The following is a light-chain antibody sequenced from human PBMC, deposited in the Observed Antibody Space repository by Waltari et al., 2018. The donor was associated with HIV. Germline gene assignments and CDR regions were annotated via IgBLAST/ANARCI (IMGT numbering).Light chain of an antibody. CDR2: WTD. CDR1: RSNIGSNY. CDR3: AAWDANLAGLV. J-gene: IGLJ2*01. V-gene: IGLV1-47*01. Sequence: AGRSNIGSNYVSWYQPLPGPAPTLLIYWTDQRPSWVPDGFSGSKSGTSPSLAIPGFRSEAEADYCCAAWDANLAGLVFGGGTKLTVL.